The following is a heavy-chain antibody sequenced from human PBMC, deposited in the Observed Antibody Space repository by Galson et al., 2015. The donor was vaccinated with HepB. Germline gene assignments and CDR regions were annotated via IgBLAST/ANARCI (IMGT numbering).Heavy chain of an antibody. CDR3: ARDLLRHFSHNYGMDV. D-gene: IGHD3-3*02. Sequence: SVKVSCKASGYTFTSYGISWVRQAPGQGLEWMGWISAYNGNTNYAQKLQGRVTMTTDTSTSTAYMELRSLRSDDTAVYYCARDLLRHFSHNYGMDVWGQGTTVTVSS. V-gene: IGHV1-18*01. CDR2: ISAYNGNT. J-gene: IGHJ6*02. CDR1: GYTFTSYG.